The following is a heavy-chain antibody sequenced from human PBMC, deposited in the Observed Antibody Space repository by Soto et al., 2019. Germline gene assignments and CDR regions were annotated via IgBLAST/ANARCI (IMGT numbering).Heavy chain of an antibody. CDR1: GVAISSKA. Sequence: ASAKLTSKASGVAISSKAISWVRQAPGQGLEWMGGIIPIFGTANYAQKFQGRVTITADESTSTAYMELSSLRSEDTAVYYCARDLAGPYFDYWGQGTLVTVSS. V-gene: IGHV1-69*13. CDR2: IIPIFGTA. D-gene: IGHD1-1*01. J-gene: IGHJ4*02. CDR3: ARDLAGPYFDY.